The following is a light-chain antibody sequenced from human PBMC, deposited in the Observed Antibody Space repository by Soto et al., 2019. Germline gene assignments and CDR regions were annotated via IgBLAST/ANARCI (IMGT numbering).Light chain of an antibody. V-gene: IGKV1-5*03. Sequence: DIQMTQSPSTLPASVGDRVIITCRASQSVNRWLAWFQQKPGKAPKLLIYEASSLESGVPSRFGGSGSGTEFTLTISSLQPDDCAIYYCQQYDTNPWTFGQGTKVDIK. CDR3: QQYDTNPWT. J-gene: IGKJ1*01. CDR1: QSVNRW. CDR2: EAS.